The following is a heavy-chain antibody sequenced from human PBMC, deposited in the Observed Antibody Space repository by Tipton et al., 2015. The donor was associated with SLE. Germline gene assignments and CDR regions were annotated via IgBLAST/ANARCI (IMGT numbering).Heavy chain of an antibody. CDR1: GFTFSSYA. CDR2: ISSNGGST. CDR3: TRRRGGDAFDI. Sequence: SLRLSCAASGFTFSSYAMHWVRQAPGKGLEYVSAISSNGGSTYYADSVKGRFTISRDDSKNTAYLQMNSLKTEDTAVYYCTRRRGGDAFDIWGQGTMVTVSS. J-gene: IGHJ3*02. D-gene: IGHD5-12*01. V-gene: IGHV3-64*02.